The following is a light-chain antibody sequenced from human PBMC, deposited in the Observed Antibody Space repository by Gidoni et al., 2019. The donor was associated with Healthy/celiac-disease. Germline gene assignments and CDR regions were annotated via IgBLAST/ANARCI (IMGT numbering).Light chain of an antibody. J-gene: IGKJ2*01. Sequence: DIVLTQSPATLSLSPGERATLSCRASQSVSSYLAWYQQKPGQAPRLLIYDASNRATGIPARFSGSGSGTDFTRTISSLEPEDFAVYYCQQRSNWPPGYTFGQGTKLEIK. V-gene: IGKV3-11*01. CDR1: QSVSSY. CDR2: DAS. CDR3: QQRSNWPPGYT.